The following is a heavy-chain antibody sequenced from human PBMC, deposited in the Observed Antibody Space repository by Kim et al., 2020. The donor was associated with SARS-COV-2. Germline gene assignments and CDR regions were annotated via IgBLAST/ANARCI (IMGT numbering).Heavy chain of an antibody. V-gene: IGHV4-34*01. D-gene: IGHD2-2*01. CDR1: GGSFSGYY. J-gene: IGHJ5*02. CDR2: INHSGST. Sequence: SETLSLTCAVYGGSFSGYYWSWIRQPPGKGLEWIGEINHSGSTNYNPSLKSRVTISVDTSKNQFSLKLSSVTAADTAVYYCAGAYCSSTSCYGLGTSDPWGQGTLVTVSS. CDR3: AGAYCSSTSCYGLGTSDP.